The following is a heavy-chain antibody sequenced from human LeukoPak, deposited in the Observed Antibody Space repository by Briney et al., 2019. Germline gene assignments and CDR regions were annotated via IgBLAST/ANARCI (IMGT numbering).Heavy chain of an antibody. CDR2: ISGSGGST. CDR3: ARVPLSSSSYYFDY. J-gene: IGHJ4*02. V-gene: IGHV3-23*01. Sequence: PGGSLRLSCAASGFTFSSCAMSWVRQAPGKGLEWVSAISGSGGSTYYADSVKGRFTISRDNSKNTLYLQMNSLRAEDTAVYYCARVPLSSSSYYFDYWGQGTLVTVSS. CDR1: GFTFSSCA. D-gene: IGHD6-6*01.